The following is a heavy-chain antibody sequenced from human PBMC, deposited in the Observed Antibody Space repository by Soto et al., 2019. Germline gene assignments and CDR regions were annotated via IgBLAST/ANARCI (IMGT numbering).Heavy chain of an antibody. J-gene: IGHJ4*02. CDR1: GGSISNAAYS. V-gene: IGHV4-30-2*01. CDR2: IYPSGMP. Sequence: SETLSLTCTVSGGSISNAAYSWSWIRQPPGKGLEWIGYIYPSGMPFHNPSPRSRVTITIDRSNDQFSLNLKSVTAADTAVYYCARERGGYGLFDSWGQGTLVTVSS. D-gene: IGHD5-18*01. CDR3: ARERGGYGLFDS.